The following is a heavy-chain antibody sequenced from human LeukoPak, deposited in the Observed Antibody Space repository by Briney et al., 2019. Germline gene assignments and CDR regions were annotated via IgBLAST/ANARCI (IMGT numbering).Heavy chain of an antibody. Sequence: GGSLRLSCAASGFTFSSYWMHWVRQAPGKGLEWVSAISGSGGSTYYADSVKGRFTISRDNSKNTLYLQMNSLRAEDTAVYYCAKARTSIAAREGYWGQGTLVTVSS. V-gene: IGHV3-23*01. D-gene: IGHD6-6*01. CDR2: ISGSGGST. CDR3: AKARTSIAAREGY. J-gene: IGHJ4*02. CDR1: GFTFSSYW.